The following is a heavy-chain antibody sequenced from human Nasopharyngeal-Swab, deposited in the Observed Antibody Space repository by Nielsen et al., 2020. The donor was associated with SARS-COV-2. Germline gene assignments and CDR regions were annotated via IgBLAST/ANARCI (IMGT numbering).Heavy chain of an antibody. D-gene: IGHD4-23*01. CDR1: GGSISSSSYY. CDR2: IYYSGST. CDR3: ARDTLYGGNDY. V-gene: IGHV4-39*07. J-gene: IGHJ4*02. Sequence: SDTLSLTCTVSGGSISSSSYYWGWIRQPPGKGLEWIGSIYYSGSTYYNPSLKSRVTISVDTSKNQFSLKLSSVTAADTAVYYCARDTLYGGNDYWGQGTLVTSPQ.